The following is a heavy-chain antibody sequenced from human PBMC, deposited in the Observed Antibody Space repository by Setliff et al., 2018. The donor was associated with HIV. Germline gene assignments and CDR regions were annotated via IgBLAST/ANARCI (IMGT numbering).Heavy chain of an antibody. CDR3: ARENGSGWVLDY. V-gene: IGHV1-18*01. Sequence: GASVKVSCKASGYNFTNYGIGWVRQAPGQGLEYLGWIGTYSGNTDYAQSVQGRVTMTRDTSTGTVYMDLRSLRSDDTAMYYCARENGSGWVLDYWGQGTLVTVSS. CDR2: IGTYSGNT. CDR1: GYNFTNYG. D-gene: IGHD6-19*01. J-gene: IGHJ4*02.